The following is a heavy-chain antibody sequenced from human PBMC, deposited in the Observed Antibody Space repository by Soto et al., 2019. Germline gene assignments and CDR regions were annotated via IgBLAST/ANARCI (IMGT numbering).Heavy chain of an antibody. Sequence: SEKLSLTCAVSGGSISSGGYPWSWIRQPQEKRLEWIGYIYHIGSTYYNPSLKSRVAISVDRSKNQFSLKLSSVTAADTAVYYCARCGEKIAAAATFDYWGQGTLVTFSS. CDR2: IYHIGST. V-gene: IGHV4-30-2*01. J-gene: IGHJ4*02. CDR3: ARCGEKIAAAATFDY. D-gene: IGHD6-13*01. CDR1: GGSISSGGYP.